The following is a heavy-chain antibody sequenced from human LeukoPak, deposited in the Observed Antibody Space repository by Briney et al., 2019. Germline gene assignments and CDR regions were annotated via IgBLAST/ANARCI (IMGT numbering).Heavy chain of an antibody. D-gene: IGHD2-2*01. CDR3: LVVPAAMA. V-gene: IGHV3-23*01. J-gene: IGHJ5*02. CDR2: ISGSGGST. CDR1: GFSFNNYA. Sequence: PGGSLRLSCVASGFSFNNYAMSWVRQAPGKGLEWVSAISGSGGSTYYADSVKGRFTISRDNSKNTLYLQMNSLRAEDTAVYYCLVVPAAMAWGQGTLVTVSS.